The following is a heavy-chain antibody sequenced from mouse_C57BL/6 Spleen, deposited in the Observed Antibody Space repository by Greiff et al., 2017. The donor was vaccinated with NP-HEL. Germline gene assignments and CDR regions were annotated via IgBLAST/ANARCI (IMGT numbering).Heavy chain of an antibody. V-gene: IGHV1-26*01. D-gene: IGHD2-1*01. CDR1: GYTFTDYC. CDR3: ARDYGNYVDY. J-gene: IGHJ2*01. Sequence: EVQLQQSGPELVKPGASVKISCKASGYTFTDYCMNWVKQSHGKSLEWIGDINPNNGGTSYNQKFKGKATLTVDKSSSTAYMELRSLTSEDSAVYYCARDYGNYVDYWGQGTTLTVSS. CDR2: INPNNGGT.